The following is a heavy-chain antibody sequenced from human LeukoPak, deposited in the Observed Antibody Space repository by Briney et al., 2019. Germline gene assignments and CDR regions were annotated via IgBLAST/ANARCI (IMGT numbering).Heavy chain of an antibody. CDR1: GYTFTAYY. CDR2: INPNGGAT. Sequence: ASVKVSCKASGYTFTAYYIHWVRQAPGQGLEWMGWINPNGGATNYAQSFQGRVTLTWDTSIGTAPMELMRLRSDDTAVYYCARDRYDSVNYYGLDVWGQGTTATVAS. CDR3: ARDRYDSVNYYGLDV. V-gene: IGHV1-2*02. D-gene: IGHD3-22*01. J-gene: IGHJ6*02.